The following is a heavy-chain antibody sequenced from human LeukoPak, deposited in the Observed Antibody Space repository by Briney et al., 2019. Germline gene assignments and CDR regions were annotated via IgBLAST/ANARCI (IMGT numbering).Heavy chain of an antibody. CDR1: GFMFSTYE. V-gene: IGHV3-48*03. Sequence: GGSLRLSCAASGFMFSTYEMNWVRQAPGKGLEWLSYISYNGRSIYYADSVKGRFTISRDNAKNSLYLQMNSLRVEDTAVYYCAREVQLERLGFGKEGSAFDYWGQGTLVTVSS. J-gene: IGHJ4*02. D-gene: IGHD1-1*01. CDR3: AREVQLERLGFGKEGSAFDY. CDR2: ISYNGRSI.